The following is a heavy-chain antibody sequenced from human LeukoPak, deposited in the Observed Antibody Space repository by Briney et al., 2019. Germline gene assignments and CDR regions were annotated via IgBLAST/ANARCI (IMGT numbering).Heavy chain of an antibody. CDR1: GYTLTELS. CDR2: FDPEDGET. D-gene: IGHD6-13*01. Sequence: GASVKVSCKVSGYTLTELSMHWVRQAPGKGLEWMGGFDPEDGETIYAQKFQGWVTMTRDTSISTAYMELSRLRSDDTAVYYCAICSSWYDKYYFDYWGQGTLVTVSS. J-gene: IGHJ4*02. CDR3: AICSSWYDKYYFDY. V-gene: IGHV1-24*01.